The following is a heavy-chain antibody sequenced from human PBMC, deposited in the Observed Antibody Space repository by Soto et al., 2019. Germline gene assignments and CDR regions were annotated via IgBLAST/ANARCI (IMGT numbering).Heavy chain of an antibody. J-gene: IGHJ3*02. CDR2: IYYSGST. CDR1: GGSISSGGYY. D-gene: IGHD3-9*01. Sequence: QVQLQESGPGLVKPSQTLSLTCTVSGGSISSGGYYWSWIRQHPGKGLEWIGYIYYSGSTYYNPPLKGRVTISVDTSKTQFSLKLSSVTAADTAVYYCARVSYDILTGRSVWGAFDIWGQGTMVTVSS. V-gene: IGHV4-31*03. CDR3: ARVSYDILTGRSVWGAFDI.